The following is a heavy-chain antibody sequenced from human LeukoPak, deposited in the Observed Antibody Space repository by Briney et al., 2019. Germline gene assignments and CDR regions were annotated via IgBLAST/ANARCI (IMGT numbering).Heavy chain of an antibody. CDR1: GFTFSSYG. Sequence: SGGSLRLSCAASGFTFSSYGMPWVRQAPGKGLEWVAVIWYDGSNKYYADSVKGRFTISRDNSKNTLYLQMNSLRAEDTAVYYCATKSGSYEEWGQGTLVTVSS. J-gene: IGHJ1*01. V-gene: IGHV3-33*01. D-gene: IGHD1-26*01. CDR3: ATKSGSYEE. CDR2: IWYDGSNK.